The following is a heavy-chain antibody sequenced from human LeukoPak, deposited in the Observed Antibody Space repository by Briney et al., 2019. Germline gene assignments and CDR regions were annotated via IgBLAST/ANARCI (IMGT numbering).Heavy chain of an antibody. CDR1: GFSFSDYF. J-gene: IGHJ5*02. D-gene: IGHD3-10*01. CDR2: ISSRGDTI. V-gene: IGHV3-11*01. Sequence: GGSLRLSCTASGFSFSDYFMGWLRQSPGKGLEWVSYISSRGDTIHYSDVVKGRFSISRDNSKRSLYLQMNRLKIDDTAVYCARGVPGWTFNHWGQGTLVSVSS. CDR3: RGVPGWTFNH.